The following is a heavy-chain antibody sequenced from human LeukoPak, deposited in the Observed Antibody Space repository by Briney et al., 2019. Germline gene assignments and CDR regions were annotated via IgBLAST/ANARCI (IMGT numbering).Heavy chain of an antibody. D-gene: IGHD4-17*01. V-gene: IGHV3-23*01. CDR2: ISGSGGST. CDR1: GFTFSSYA. J-gene: IGHJ4*02. Sequence: NPGGSLRLSCAASGFTFSSYAMSWVRQAPGKGLEWVSAISGSGGSTYYADSVKGRFTISRDNSKNTLYLQMNSLRAGDTAVYYCAKDQSTVTKGDYYFDYWGQGTLVTVSS. CDR3: AKDQSTVTKGDYYFDY.